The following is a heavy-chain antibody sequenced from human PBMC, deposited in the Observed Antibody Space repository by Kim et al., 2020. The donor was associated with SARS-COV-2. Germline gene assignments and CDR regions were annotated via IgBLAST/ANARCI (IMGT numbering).Heavy chain of an antibody. Sequence: SETLSLTCTVSGGSIRSSSYYWGWIRQSPGKGLEWIGSIYYSGTTYFAPSLKSRVTISIDTSKNQFSLNLSSVTAADTAVYYCARSSSWSCDAFDIWGQGTMVTVSS. J-gene: IGHJ3*02. CDR3: ARSSSWSCDAFDI. D-gene: IGHD6-13*01. CDR2: IYYSGTT. V-gene: IGHV4-39*07. CDR1: GGSIRSSSYY.